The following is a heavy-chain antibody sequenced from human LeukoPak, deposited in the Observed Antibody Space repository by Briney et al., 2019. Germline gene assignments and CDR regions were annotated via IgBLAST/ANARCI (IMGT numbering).Heavy chain of an antibody. CDR2: ISGSGGRT. V-gene: IGHV3-23*01. CDR1: GFTFSSYA. D-gene: IGHD3-22*01. J-gene: IGHJ4*02. Sequence: GGSLRLSCAASGFTFSSYAMSWVRQAPGKGLEWVSVISGSGGRTSYADSVKGRFTVSRDNSKNTLYLQMNSLRAEDTAVYFCVEGGAPSYYDGSGDAYFDYWGQGTLLTVSS. CDR3: VEGGAPSYYDGSGDAYFDY.